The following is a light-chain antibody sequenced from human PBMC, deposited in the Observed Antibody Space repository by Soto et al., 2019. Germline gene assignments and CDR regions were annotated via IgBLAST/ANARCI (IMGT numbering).Light chain of an antibody. CDR1: QSVSSY. CDR2: DAS. V-gene: IGKV3-11*01. CDR3: QQRSNWPPRIT. Sequence: EIVLTQSPATLSLSPGERATLSCRVSQSVSSYLAWYQQKPGQAPRLLIYDASNRATGIPARFSGSGSGTDFTLTISSLEPEDFAVYYCQQRSNWPPRITFGRGTRLEIK. J-gene: IGKJ5*01.